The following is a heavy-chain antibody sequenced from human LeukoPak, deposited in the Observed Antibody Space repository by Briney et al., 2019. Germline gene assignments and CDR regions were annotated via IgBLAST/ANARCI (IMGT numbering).Heavy chain of an antibody. CDR2: INPNSGGT. J-gene: IGHJ4*02. CDR3: ARDEGKGYSYGYWFVY. Sequence: AASVKVSCKASGYTFTGYYMHWVRQAPGQGLAWMGWINPNSGGTNYAQKFQGRVTMTRDTSISTAYMELSRLRSDDTAVYYCARDEGKGYSYGYWFVYWGQGTLVTVSS. D-gene: IGHD5-18*01. CDR1: GYTFTGYY. V-gene: IGHV1-2*02.